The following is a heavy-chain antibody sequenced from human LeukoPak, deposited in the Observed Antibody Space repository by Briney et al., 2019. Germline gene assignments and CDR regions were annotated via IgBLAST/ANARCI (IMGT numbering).Heavy chain of an antibody. CDR2: IYYSGST. V-gene: IGHV4-31*03. CDR3: ARSVHYYDSSGYYGDLAFDI. J-gene: IGHJ3*02. CDR1: GGSIGSTSYY. D-gene: IGHD3-22*01. Sequence: SETLSLTCTVSGGSIGSTSYYWGWIRQHPGKGLEWIGYIYYSGSTYYNPSLKSRVTISVDTSKNQFSLKLSSVTAADTAVYYCARSVHYYDSSGYYGDLAFDIWGQGKMVTVSS.